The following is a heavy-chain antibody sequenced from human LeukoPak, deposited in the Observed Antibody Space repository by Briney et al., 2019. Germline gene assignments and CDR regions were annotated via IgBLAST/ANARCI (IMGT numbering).Heavy chain of an antibody. D-gene: IGHD2-15*01. J-gene: IGHJ3*01. V-gene: IGHV1-18*01. CDR2: ISGYNGHT. CDR3: ARGSSRGPRDAFDF. CDR1: GYTFTNYG. Sequence: ASVKVSCKASGYTFTNYGISWVRQAPEQGLEWMGWISGYNGHTNYAQRFQGRVTMTRDMSTSTVYMELSSLISEDTAVYYCARGSSRGPRDAFDFWGQGTMVTLSS.